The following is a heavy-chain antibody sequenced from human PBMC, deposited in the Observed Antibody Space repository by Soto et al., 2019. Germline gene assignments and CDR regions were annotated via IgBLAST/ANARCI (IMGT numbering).Heavy chain of an antibody. V-gene: IGHV4-61*01. CDR1: GGSVSSGSYY. J-gene: IGHJ6*02. CDR3: AREGANQPGMDV. Sequence: SETLSLTCTVSGGSVSSGSYYWSWIRQPPGKGLEWIGYIYYSGSTNYNPSLKSRVTISVDTSKNQFSLKLSSVTAADTAVYYCAREGANQPGMDVSGQGTTVTVSS. CDR2: IYYSGST.